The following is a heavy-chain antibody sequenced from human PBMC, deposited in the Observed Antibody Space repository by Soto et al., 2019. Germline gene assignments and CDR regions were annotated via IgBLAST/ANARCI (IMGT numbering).Heavy chain of an antibody. CDR1: GFTFSNAW. Sequence: PGGSLRLSCAASGFTFSNAWMSWVRQAPGKGLEWVGRIKSKTDGGTTDYAAPVKGRFTISRDDSKNTLYLQMNSLKTEDTAVYYCTTVGRQLVRDDAFDIWGQGTMVTVSS. V-gene: IGHV3-15*01. CDR3: TTVGRQLVRDDAFDI. J-gene: IGHJ3*02. CDR2: IKSKTDGGTT. D-gene: IGHD6-6*01.